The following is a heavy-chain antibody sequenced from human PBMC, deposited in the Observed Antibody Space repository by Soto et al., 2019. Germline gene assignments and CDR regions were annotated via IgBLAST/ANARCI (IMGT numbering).Heavy chain of an antibody. Sequence: ASVKVSCKVSGYTLTELSMHWVRQAPGKGLEWMGGFDPEDGETIYAQKFQGRVTMTEDTSTDTAYMELSSLRSEDTAVYYCATLPYYDFWSGYYRFDYWGRGTLVTVSS. CDR3: ATLPYYDFWSGYYRFDY. V-gene: IGHV1-24*01. CDR2: FDPEDGET. CDR1: GYTLTELS. D-gene: IGHD3-3*01. J-gene: IGHJ4*02.